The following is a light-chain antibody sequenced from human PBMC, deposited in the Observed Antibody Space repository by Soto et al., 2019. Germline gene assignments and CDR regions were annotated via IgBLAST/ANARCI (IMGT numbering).Light chain of an antibody. Sequence: QSVLTQPASVSGSPGQSITISCTGTSSDVGSYNLVSWYQHHPGKAPKLMIYEGTKRPSGVSNRFSGSKSGNTASLTISGLQAEDEADYYCCSYAGSSTFVVFGGGTKLTV. CDR1: SSDVGSYNL. J-gene: IGLJ2*01. CDR2: EGT. V-gene: IGLV2-23*03. CDR3: CSYAGSSTFVV.